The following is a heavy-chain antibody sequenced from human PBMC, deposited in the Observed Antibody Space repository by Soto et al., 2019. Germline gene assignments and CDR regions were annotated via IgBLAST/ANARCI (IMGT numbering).Heavy chain of an antibody. CDR3: ARDQGERRTYYYGSGSS. Sequence: GGSLRLSCAASGFTFSSYSMNWVRQAPGKGLEWVSSISSSSSYIYYADSVKGRFTISRDNAKNSLYLQMNSLRAEDTAVYYCARDQGERRTYYYGSGSSWGQGTLVTVSS. D-gene: IGHD3-10*01. CDR2: ISSSSSYI. CDR1: GFTFSSYS. V-gene: IGHV3-21*01. J-gene: IGHJ5*02.